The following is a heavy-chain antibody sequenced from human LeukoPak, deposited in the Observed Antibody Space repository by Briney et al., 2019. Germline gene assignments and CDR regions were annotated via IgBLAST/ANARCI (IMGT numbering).Heavy chain of an antibody. Sequence: PGGSLRLSCAASGFTFSDYWMSWVRQAPGKGLEWVANIKQDGSEKYYVDSVKGRFTISRDNAKNSLYLQMNSLRAEDTAVYYCARDRNDFWSGKPRGFGELFTQPPYWGQGTLVTVSS. CDR2: IKQDGSEK. J-gene: IGHJ4*02. D-gene: IGHD3-10*01. V-gene: IGHV3-7*01. CDR1: GFTFSDYW. CDR3: ARDRNDFWSGKPRGFGELFTQPPY.